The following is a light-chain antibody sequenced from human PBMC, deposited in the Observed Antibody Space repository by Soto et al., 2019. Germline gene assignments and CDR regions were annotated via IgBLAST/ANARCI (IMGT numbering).Light chain of an antibody. CDR2: DVN. CDR3: CSYADTYIYL. V-gene: IGLV2-11*01. CDR1: SGDVGAYNY. J-gene: IGLJ1*01. Sequence: QSALTQPRSVSGSPGQSVTISCTGTSGDVGAYNYISWYQQHPGKAPKFLIYDVNKRPSGVPDRFFGSKSGNTASLTISGLQPEDEADYYCCSYADTYIYLFGPGTKLTVL.